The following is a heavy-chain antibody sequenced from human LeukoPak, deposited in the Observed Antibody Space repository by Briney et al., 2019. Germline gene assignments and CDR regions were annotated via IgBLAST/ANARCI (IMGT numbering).Heavy chain of an antibody. CDR2: ISYDGSNK. J-gene: IGHJ4*02. D-gene: IGHD6-19*01. Sequence: GRSLRLSCAASGFTFSSYGMHWVRQAPGKGLEWVAVISYDGSNKYYADSVKGRSTISRDNSKNTLYLQMNSLRAEDTAVYYCHSSGWYPAVGPVDYWGQGTLVTVSS. CDR1: GFTFSSYG. CDR3: HSSGWYPAVGPVDY. V-gene: IGHV3-30*03.